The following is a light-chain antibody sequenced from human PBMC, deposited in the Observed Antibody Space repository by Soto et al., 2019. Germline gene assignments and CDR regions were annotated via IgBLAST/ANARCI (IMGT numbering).Light chain of an antibody. J-gene: IGKJ4*01. CDR2: DAS. CDR3: QQRSNWPS. Sequence: EIVLTQSPATLSLSPGERATLSCRASQSVSNYLAWYQQKPGQAPRLLIYDASNRATGVPARFSGSGSRTDFTLTISSLEPEDFAVYYCQQRSNWPSFGGGTKVEVK. CDR1: QSVSNY. V-gene: IGKV3-11*01.